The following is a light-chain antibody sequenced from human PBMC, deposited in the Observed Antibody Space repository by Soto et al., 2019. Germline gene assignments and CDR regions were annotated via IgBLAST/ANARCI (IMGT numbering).Light chain of an antibody. Sequence: QSVLTQPPSASGGPGQSVTISCTGNSSNLGAGYDVHWYQQLPGTAPKLFIYGNRNRPSGVPERFSGSKSGTSASLAITGRPAEDEAEYYCPAYDYSRTDSVFGGGTKLTVL. CDR3: PAYDYSRTDSV. CDR2: GNR. CDR1: SSNLGAGYD. J-gene: IGLJ3*02. V-gene: IGLV1-40*01.